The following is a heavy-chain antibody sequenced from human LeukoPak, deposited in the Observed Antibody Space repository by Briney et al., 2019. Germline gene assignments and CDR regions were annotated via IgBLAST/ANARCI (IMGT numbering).Heavy chain of an antibody. V-gene: IGHV3-21*01. CDR2: ISSSSYI. CDR3: ARGGYYYDSSGYYYTLNY. D-gene: IGHD3-22*01. Sequence: GGSLRLSCAASGFTFSSYSMNWVRQAPGKGLEWVSSISSSSYIYYADSVKGRFTISRDNAKNSLYLQMNSLRAEDTAVYYCARGGYYYDSSGYYYTLNYWGQGNLVTVSS. J-gene: IGHJ4*02. CDR1: GFTFSSYS.